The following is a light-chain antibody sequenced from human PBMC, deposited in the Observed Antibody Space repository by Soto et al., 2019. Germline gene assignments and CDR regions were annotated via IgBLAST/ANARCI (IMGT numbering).Light chain of an antibody. CDR3: SSYTSSSSYV. Sequence: QSVLTQPAAVSGSPTQSITISCTGTSSDVGSFNYVSWYQQHPGKAPKLLIFDVSSRPSGVSNRFSGSKSGNTASLTISGLQAEDEADYYCSSYTSSSSYVFGTGTKLTVL. CDR1: SSDVGSFNY. J-gene: IGLJ1*01. CDR2: DVS. V-gene: IGLV2-14*01.